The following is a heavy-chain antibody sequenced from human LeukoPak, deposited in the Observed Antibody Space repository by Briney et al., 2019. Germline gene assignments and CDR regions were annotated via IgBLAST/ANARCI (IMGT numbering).Heavy chain of an antibody. CDR1: GGSISSSSYY. V-gene: IGHV4-39*07. D-gene: IGHD3-22*01. Sequence: SETLSLTCTVSGGSISSSSYYWGWIRQPPGKGLEWIGSVYYSSSTYYNPSLKSRVTISVDTSKNQFCLKPGPVTSADTCLYSRARDTHYDSSGYRVPWFDPWGQGTLVTVSS. CDR3: ARDTHYDSSGYRVPWFDP. CDR2: VYYSSST. J-gene: IGHJ5*02.